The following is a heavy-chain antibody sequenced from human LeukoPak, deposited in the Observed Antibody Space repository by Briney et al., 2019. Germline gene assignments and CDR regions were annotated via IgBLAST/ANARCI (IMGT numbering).Heavy chain of an antibody. D-gene: IGHD3-16*01. CDR3: VVMPGY. V-gene: IGHV4-39*01. Sequence: SETLSLTCTVSSGSISSGRYYWSWIRQPAGKGLEWIGSLYYSGSTYYNPSLKSRVTISVDTSKNQFSLKLSSVTAADTAVYYCVVMPGYWGQGTLVTVSS. CDR2: LYYSGST. CDR1: SGSISSGRYY. J-gene: IGHJ4*02.